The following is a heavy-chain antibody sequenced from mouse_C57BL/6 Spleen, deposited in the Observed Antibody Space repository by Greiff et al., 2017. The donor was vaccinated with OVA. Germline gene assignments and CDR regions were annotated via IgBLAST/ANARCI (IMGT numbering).Heavy chain of an antibody. V-gene: IGHV5-17*01. D-gene: IGHD1-2*01. CDR3: ARPGYLAYYAMDY. CDR2: ISSGSSTI. J-gene: IGHJ4*01. CDR1: GFTFSDYG. Sequence: EVMLVESGGGLVKPGGSLKLSCAASGFTFSDYGMHWVRQAPEKGLEWVAYISSGSSTIYYADTVKGRFTISRDNAKNTLFLQMTSLRSEDTAMDYCARPGYLAYYAMDYWGQGTSVTVSS.